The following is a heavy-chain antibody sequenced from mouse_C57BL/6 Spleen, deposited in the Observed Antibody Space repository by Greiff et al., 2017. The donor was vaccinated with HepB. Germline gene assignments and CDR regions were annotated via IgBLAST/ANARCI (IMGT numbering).Heavy chain of an antibody. Sequence: EQPGAELVKPGASVKMSCKASGYTFTSYWITWVKQRPGHGLEWIGDMYPGSGSTNYNEKFKSKATLTVDTSSSTAYMQRSSLTSEDSAVYYCARSSDYCGEEGFAYWGQGTLVTVSA. D-gene: IGHD1-1*01. CDR1: GYTFTSYW. J-gene: IGHJ3*01. CDR3: ARSSDYCGEEGFAY. CDR2: MYPGSGST. V-gene: IGHV1-55*01.